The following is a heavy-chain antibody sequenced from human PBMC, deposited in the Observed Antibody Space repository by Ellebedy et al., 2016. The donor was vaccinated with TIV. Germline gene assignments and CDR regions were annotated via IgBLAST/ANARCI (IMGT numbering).Heavy chain of an antibody. Sequence: SETLSLXXAVYGGSFSGYYWSWIRQPPGKGLEWIGEINHSGSTNYNPSLKSRVTISVDTSKNQFSLKLSSVTAADTAVYYCARSVGWRYSSSWYLDYWGQGTLVTVSS. V-gene: IGHV4-34*01. D-gene: IGHD6-13*01. J-gene: IGHJ4*02. CDR1: GGSFSGYY. CDR3: ARSVGWRYSSSWYLDY. CDR2: INHSGST.